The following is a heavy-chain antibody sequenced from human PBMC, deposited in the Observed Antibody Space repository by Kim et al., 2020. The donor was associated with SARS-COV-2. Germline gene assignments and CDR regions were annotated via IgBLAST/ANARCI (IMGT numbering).Heavy chain of an antibody. CDR3: ARDGWRTERITMVRGVIRRYYMDV. V-gene: IGHV3-33*01. CDR2: IWYDGSNK. J-gene: IGHJ6*03. CDR1: GFTFSSYG. Sequence: GGCLRLSCAASGFTFSSYGMHWVRQAPGKGLEWVAVIWYDGSNKYYADSVKGRFTISRDNSKNTLYLQMNSLRAEDTAVYYCARDGWRTERITMVRGVIRRYYMDVWGKGTTVTVSS. D-gene: IGHD3-10*01.